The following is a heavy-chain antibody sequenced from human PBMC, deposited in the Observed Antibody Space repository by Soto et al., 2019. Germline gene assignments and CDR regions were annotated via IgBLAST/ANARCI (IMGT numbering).Heavy chain of an antibody. D-gene: IGHD2-15*01. V-gene: IGHV1-2*04. J-gene: IGHJ3*01. CDR3: ARGERYFSGGSCYSAFDF. CDR2: INPNSGGT. CDR1: GYTFTGYY. Sequence: GASVKVSCKASGYTFTGYYMDWVRQAPGQGLEWMGWINPNSGGTNYAQKFQGWVTMTRDTSISTAYMELSRLRSDDTAVYYCARGERYFSGGSCYSAFDFWDQGTMLTVSS.